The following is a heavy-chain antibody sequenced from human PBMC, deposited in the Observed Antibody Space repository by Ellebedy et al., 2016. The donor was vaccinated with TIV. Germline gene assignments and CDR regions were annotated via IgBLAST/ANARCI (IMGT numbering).Heavy chain of an antibody. CDR2: IYNAGGT. D-gene: IGHD6-25*01. V-gene: IGHV4-59*11. J-gene: IGHJ6*03. Sequence: SETLSLTCTVSGGSITNHYWSWIRQAPGKGLEWINYIYNAGGTNYSPSLRSRATISADTSKNQFSLRLRSVTAADTALYFCAREDVRLITVDQFYYYMDVWGTGTTVTVSS. CDR3: AREDVRLITVDQFYYYMDV. CDR1: GGSITNHY.